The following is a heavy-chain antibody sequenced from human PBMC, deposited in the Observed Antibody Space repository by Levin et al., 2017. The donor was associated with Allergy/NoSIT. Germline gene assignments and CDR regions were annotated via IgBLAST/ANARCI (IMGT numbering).Heavy chain of an antibody. CDR1: GGSISSYY. CDR3: ARVMSASSSWYDNLGGIYYYYMDV. D-gene: IGHD6-13*01. J-gene: IGHJ6*03. CDR2: IYYSGST. V-gene: IGHV4-59*01. Sequence: SELLSLTCTVSGGSISSYYWSWIRQPPGKGLEWIGYIYYSGSTNYNPSLKSRVTISVDTSKNQFSLKLSSVTAADTAVYYCARVMSASSSWYDNLGGIYYYYMDVWGKGTTVTVSS.